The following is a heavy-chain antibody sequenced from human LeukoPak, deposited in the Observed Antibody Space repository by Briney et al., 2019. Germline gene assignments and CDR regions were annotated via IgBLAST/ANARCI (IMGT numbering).Heavy chain of an antibody. CDR3: ARDGYSSGWYAFDY. D-gene: IGHD6-19*01. CDR2: IKEDGSEK. CDR1: GFTFSNYW. V-gene: IGHV3-7*01. Sequence: PGGSLRLSCEASGFTFSNYWMSWVRRPPGKGLEWVANIKEDGSEKDYVDSVKGRFTISRDNAKNSLYLQMNSLRAEDTAVYYCARDGYSSGWYAFDYWGQGTLVTVSS. J-gene: IGHJ4*02.